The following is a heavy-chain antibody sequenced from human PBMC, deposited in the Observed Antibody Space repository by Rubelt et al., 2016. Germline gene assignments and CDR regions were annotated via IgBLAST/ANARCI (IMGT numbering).Heavy chain of an antibody. CDR2: IGTTGDT. V-gene: IGHV3-13*01. CDR1: GFTFSNYD. Sequence: GGGLVQPGGSLRLYCTASGFTFSNYDMHWVRQGTGKGLEWVSGIGTTGDTHYLGSVKGRFTISRENARNSFYLQMNSLGAGDTAVYYCAKVPDQDDYWGQGTLVTVSS. J-gene: IGHJ4*02. CDR3: AKVPDQDDY. D-gene: IGHD2-2*01.